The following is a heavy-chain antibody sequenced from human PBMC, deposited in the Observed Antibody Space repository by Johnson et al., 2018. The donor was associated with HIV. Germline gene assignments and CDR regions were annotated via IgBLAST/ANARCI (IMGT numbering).Heavy chain of an antibody. Sequence: VESGGGVVQPGRSLRLSCAASGFTFRSYGMHWVRQAPGKGLEWVAVIWYDGLNKYYADSVKGRFTISRDNSKNTLYLQMNSLRPDDSAVYYCAKNQEVSREDAFDIWGQGTMVTVSS. CDR2: IWYDGLNK. D-gene: IGHD3-3*02. CDR1: GFTFRSYG. CDR3: AKNQEVSREDAFDI. J-gene: IGHJ3*02. V-gene: IGHV3-33*06.